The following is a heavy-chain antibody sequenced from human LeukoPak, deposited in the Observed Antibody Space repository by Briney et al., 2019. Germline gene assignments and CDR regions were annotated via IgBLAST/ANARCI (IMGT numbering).Heavy chain of an antibody. D-gene: IGHD2-2*01. CDR3: ARWDIVVVPAAKRDYYGMDV. CDR1: GYTFTSYG. J-gene: IGHJ6*02. CDR2: TSAYNGNT. V-gene: IGHV1-18*01. Sequence: ASVKVSCKASGYTFTSYGISWVRQAPGQGLEWMGWTSAYNGNTNYAQKLQGRVTMTTDTSTSTAYMELRSLRSDDTAVYYCARWDIVVVPAAKRDYYGMDVWGQGTTVTVSS.